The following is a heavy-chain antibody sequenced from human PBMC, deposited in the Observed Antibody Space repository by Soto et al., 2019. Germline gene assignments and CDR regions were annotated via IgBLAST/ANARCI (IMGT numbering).Heavy chain of an antibody. J-gene: IGHJ4*02. CDR3: ARAPLAAFHYFDY. CDR1: GFVFSSYA. Sequence: GGSLRLSCTASGFVFSSYAMHWVRQAPGKGLEWVAFISYVETNEYYADSVKGRFAISRDNSRNTVYMQMSGLRSEDTAVYYCARAPLAAFHYFDYWGQGTLVTGSS. CDR2: ISYVETNE. V-gene: IGHV3-30*09. D-gene: IGHD2-15*01.